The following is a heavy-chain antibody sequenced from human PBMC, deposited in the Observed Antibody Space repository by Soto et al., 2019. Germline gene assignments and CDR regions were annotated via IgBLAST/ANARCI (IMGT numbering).Heavy chain of an antibody. CDR1: GGTFSSYT. D-gene: IGHD3-9*01. J-gene: IGHJ6*02. CDR2: IIPIVGIS. CDR3: ARGKAILTDYHNDPLDYGMDV. Sequence: QVQLVQSGAEVKKPGSSVKVSCKASGGTFSSYTITWVRQAPGQGLEWMGRIIPIVGISNYAQKFQGRVTITADKSTSTAYMELSSLRSEDTAVYYCARGKAILTDYHNDPLDYGMDVWGQGTTVTVSS. V-gene: IGHV1-69*02.